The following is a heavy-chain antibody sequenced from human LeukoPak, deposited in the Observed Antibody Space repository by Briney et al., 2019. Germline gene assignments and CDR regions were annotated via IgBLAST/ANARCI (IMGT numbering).Heavy chain of an antibody. V-gene: IGHV1-69*05. CDR3: ARAQPIVPAAMGWFDP. CDR2: IIPIFGTA. CDR1: GGTFSSYA. D-gene: IGHD2-2*01. J-gene: IGHJ5*02. Sequence: GASVKVSCKASGGTFSSYAISWVRQAPGQGLEWMGGIIPIFGTANYAQKFQGRVTITTDESTSTAYMELSSLRSEDTAVYYCARAQPIVPAAMGWFDPWGQGTLATVSS.